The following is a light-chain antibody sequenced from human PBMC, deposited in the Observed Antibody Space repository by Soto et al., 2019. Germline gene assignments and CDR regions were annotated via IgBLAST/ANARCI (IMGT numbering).Light chain of an antibody. Sequence: QSALTQPASVSGSPGQSITISCTGTSSDVGGYNYVSWYQQHPGKAPKLMIYDVSNRPSGVSNRFSGSKSGNTASLTISGLQAEDEADYSCSSYTTTSPLYVFGTGTKVTAL. CDR1: SSDVGGYNY. J-gene: IGLJ1*01. CDR3: SSYTTTSPLYV. V-gene: IGLV2-14*01. CDR2: DVS.